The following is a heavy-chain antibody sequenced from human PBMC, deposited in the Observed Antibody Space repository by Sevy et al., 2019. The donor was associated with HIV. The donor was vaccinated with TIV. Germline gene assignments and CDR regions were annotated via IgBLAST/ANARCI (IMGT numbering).Heavy chain of an antibody. V-gene: IGHV3-23*01. Sequence: GESLKISCAASGFTFSSYAMSWVRQAPGKGLEWVSAISGSGGSTYYADSVKGRFTISRDNSKNTLYLQMNSLRAEDTAVYYCAKDRSGWYRGDAFDIWGQRTMVTVSS. CDR3: AKDRSGWYRGDAFDI. CDR1: GFTFSSYA. D-gene: IGHD6-19*01. CDR2: ISGSGGST. J-gene: IGHJ3*02.